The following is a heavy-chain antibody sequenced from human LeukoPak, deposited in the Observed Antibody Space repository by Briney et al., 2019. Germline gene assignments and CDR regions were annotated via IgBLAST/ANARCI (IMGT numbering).Heavy chain of an antibody. J-gene: IGHJ5*02. CDR2: INHSGST. Sequence: SETLSLTCAVYGGSFSGYYWSWIRQPPGKGLEWIGEINHSGSTNYNPSLKSRVTISVDTSKNQFSLKLSSVTAADTAVYYCARRDCSGGSCYSSGHWFDPWGQGTLVTVSS. D-gene: IGHD2-15*01. CDR3: ARRDCSGGSCYSSGHWFDP. V-gene: IGHV4-34*01. CDR1: GGSFSGYY.